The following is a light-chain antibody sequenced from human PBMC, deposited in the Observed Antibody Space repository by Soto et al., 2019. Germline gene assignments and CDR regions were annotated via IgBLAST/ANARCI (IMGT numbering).Light chain of an antibody. V-gene: IGLV2-14*01. J-gene: IGLJ3*02. CDR1: NRDVGSYNL. CDR3: SSYTTTSTLV. CDR2: EVR. Sequence: ALTQPASVSGSPGQSITIACTGTNRDVGSYNLVSWYQQRPGEAPKLIISEVRNRPSGISYRFTGSKSGNTASLTISGLQAEDEADYYCSSYTTTSTLVFGGGTKVTVL.